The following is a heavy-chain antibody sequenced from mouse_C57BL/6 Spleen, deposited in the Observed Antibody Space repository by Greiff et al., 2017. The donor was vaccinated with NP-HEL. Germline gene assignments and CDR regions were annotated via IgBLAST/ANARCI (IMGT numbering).Heavy chain of an antibody. Sequence: EVKLVESGGGLVKPGGSLKLSCAASGFTFSSYAMSWVRQTPEKRLEWVATISDGGSYTYYPDNVKGRFTISRVNAKNNLYLQMSHLKSEDTAMYYCARDDRENFDYWGQGTTLTVSS. CDR1: GFTFSSYA. V-gene: IGHV5-4*01. CDR3: ARDDRENFDY. CDR2: ISDGGSYT. D-gene: IGHD3-2*01. J-gene: IGHJ2*01.